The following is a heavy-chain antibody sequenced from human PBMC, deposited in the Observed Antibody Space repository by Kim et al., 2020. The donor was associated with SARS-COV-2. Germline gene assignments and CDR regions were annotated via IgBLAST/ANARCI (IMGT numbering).Heavy chain of an antibody. V-gene: IGHV4-59*08. J-gene: IGHJ3*02. CDR1: GGSISSYY. Sequence: SETLSLTCTVSGGSISSYYWSWIRQPPGKGLEWIGYIYYSGSTNYNPSLKSRVTISVDTSKNQFSLKLSSVTAADTAVYYCARKDHHSEGAFDIWGQGTMVTVSS. CDR2: IYYSGST. CDR3: ARKDHHSEGAFDI.